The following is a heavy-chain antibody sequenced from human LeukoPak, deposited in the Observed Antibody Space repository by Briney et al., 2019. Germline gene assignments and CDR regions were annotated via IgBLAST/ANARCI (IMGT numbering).Heavy chain of an antibody. D-gene: IGHD3-10*01. Sequence: APVKVSCKASGYTFTSYGISWVRQAPGQGLEWMGWISAYNGNTNYAQKLQGRVTMTTDTSTSTAYMELRSLRSDDTAVYYCARNYYGSGSYPSPFDYWGQGTLVTVSS. CDR2: ISAYNGNT. CDR1: GYTFTSYG. V-gene: IGHV1-18*01. J-gene: IGHJ4*02. CDR3: ARNYYGSGSYPSPFDY.